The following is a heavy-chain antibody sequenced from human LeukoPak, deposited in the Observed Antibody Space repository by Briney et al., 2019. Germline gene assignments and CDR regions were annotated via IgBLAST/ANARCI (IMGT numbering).Heavy chain of an antibody. D-gene: IGHD4-23*01. Sequence: SVKVSCKASGGTFSSYPFTWVRQAPGRGLEWMGEITPIFGAANYAQTFQGRVTITADESTSTVFMELSSLRSDDTAFYYCARNSRVASTSGLNYWGQGTLVTVSS. CDR3: ARNSRVASTSGLNY. V-gene: IGHV1-69*01. CDR2: ITPIFGAA. CDR1: GGTFSSYP. J-gene: IGHJ4*02.